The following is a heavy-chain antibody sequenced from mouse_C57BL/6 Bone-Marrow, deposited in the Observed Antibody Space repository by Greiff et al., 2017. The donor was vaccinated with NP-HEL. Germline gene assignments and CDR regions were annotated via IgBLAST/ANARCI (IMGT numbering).Heavy chain of an antibody. D-gene: IGHD2-3*01. J-gene: IGHJ3*01. Sequence: VQLQQPGAELVRPGSSVKLSCKASGYTFTSYWMHWVKQRPIQGLEWIGNIDPSDSETHYNQKFKDKATLTVDKSSSTAYMQLSILTSEDSAVYYCARSGYDGYCGFAYWGQGTLVTVSA. CDR1: GYTFTSYW. CDR2: IDPSDSET. CDR3: ARSGYDGYCGFAY. V-gene: IGHV1-52*01.